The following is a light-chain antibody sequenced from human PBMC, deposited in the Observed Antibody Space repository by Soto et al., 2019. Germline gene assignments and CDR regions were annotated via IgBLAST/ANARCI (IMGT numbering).Light chain of an antibody. CDR2: GAS. CDR1: QSVSNY. V-gene: IGKV3-11*01. Sequence: EIVLTQSPATLSLSPGERATLPCRASQSVSNYLAWYQQKPGQAPRLLIYGASNRATGIPARFSGSGSGTDFTLTISSLEPEDFAVYYCQHRGKWPRTFGQGTKLEIK. J-gene: IGKJ2*01. CDR3: QHRGKWPRT.